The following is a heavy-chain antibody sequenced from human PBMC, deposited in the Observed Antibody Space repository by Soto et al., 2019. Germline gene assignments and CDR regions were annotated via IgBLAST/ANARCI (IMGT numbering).Heavy chain of an antibody. CDR3: AKTSKLWREFDP. Sequence: GGSLRLSCAASGFTFSNYGIHWVRQAPGKGLEWVAVISHDGSNRYYADSVKGRFTISRDIAKNTLYLQMNNLRPEDTAVYYCAKTSKLWREFDPWGQGTLVTISS. CDR1: GFTFSNYG. CDR2: ISHDGSNR. V-gene: IGHV3-30*18. J-gene: IGHJ5*02. D-gene: IGHD2-21*01.